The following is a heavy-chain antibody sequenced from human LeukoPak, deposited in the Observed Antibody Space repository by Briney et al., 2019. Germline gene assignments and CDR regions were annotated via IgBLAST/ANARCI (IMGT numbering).Heavy chain of an antibody. J-gene: IGHJ6*02. CDR1: GGTFSSYA. CDR2: IIPIFGTA. V-gene: IGHV1-69*13. D-gene: IGHD4-17*01. Sequence: AAVKVSCKASGGTFSSYAISWVRRAPGQGLEWMGGIIPIFGTANYAQKFQGRVTITADESTSTAYMELSSLRSEDTAVYYCARVGRGYGDYVYYYGMDVWGQGTTVTVSS. CDR3: ARVGRGYGDYVYYYGMDV.